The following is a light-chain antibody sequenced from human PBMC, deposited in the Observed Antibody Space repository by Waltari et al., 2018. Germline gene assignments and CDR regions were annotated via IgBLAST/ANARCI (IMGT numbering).Light chain of an antibody. CDR1: QGISTY. V-gene: IGKV1-8*01. J-gene: IGKJ1*01. CDR3: QQYYSHPRT. Sequence: AIRITQSPSSLSASTGDRVNITCRASQGISTYLAWHQQKPGKAPKLLIYAASTLQSGVPSRFSGSGSGTDFTLTISCLQSEDFATYYCQQYYSHPRTFGQGTKVEI. CDR2: AAS.